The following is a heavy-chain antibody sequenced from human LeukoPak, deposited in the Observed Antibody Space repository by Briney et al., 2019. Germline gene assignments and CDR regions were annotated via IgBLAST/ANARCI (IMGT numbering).Heavy chain of an antibody. V-gene: IGHV4-59*01. Sequence: SETLSLTCTVSVGSINVNYWSWIRQPPGKRLELIGHIYNRETTNYNPSLNYNPSLKSRVTISVDMSNNQVSLKLTSVTAADTAVYYCARGSRSLGDWGQGILVTVSS. CDR1: VGSINVNY. J-gene: IGHJ4*02. D-gene: IGHD3-10*01. CDR3: ARGSRSLGD. CDR2: IYNRETTNYNPSL.